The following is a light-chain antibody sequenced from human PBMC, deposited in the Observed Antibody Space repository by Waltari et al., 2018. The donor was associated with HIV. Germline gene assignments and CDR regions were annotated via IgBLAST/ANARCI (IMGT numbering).Light chain of an antibody. Sequence: QSVLTQPPSASGTHGQRVTISCSGSSSNIGSNYGYWYQQLPGTAPKLLIYRNKHRPSGVPDRFSGSQSGTSASLAISWLRSEDEADYYCAAWDDSLSGLVFGGGTKVTVL. CDR2: RNK. J-gene: IGLJ3*02. CDR1: SSNIGSNY. CDR3: AAWDDSLSGLV. V-gene: IGLV1-47*01.